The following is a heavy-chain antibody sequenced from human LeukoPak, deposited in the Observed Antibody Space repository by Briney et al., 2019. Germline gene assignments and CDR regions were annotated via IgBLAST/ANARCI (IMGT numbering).Heavy chain of an antibody. J-gene: IGHJ5*02. V-gene: IGHV3-30*02. CDR2: IRYDGSNK. D-gene: IGHD6-13*01. CDR1: GFTFSSYG. CDR3: ARDVGPAYSSSWQWFDP. Sequence: PGGSLRLSCAASGFTFSSYGMHWVRQAPGKGLEWVAFIRYDGSNKYYADSVKGRFTISRDNSKNTLYLQMGSLRAEDMAVYYCARDVGPAYSSSWQWFDPWGQGTLVTVSS.